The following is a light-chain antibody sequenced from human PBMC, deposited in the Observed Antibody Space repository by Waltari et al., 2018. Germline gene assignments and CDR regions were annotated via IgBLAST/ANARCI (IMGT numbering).Light chain of an antibody. Sequence: QSALTQPPSASGSPGQSVTISCTGTSSDVGGYNWVSWYQQHPGKAPKLMISEVNKRPSGVPARFSGSKSGNTASLTVSGLQAEDEADYYCSSYAGRNTFVFGTGTKVSVL. CDR3: SSYAGRNTFV. J-gene: IGLJ1*01. CDR1: SSDVGGYNW. CDR2: EVN. V-gene: IGLV2-8*01.